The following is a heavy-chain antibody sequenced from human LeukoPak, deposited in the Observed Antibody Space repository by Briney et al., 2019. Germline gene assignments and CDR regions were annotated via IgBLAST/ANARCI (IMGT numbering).Heavy chain of an antibody. Sequence: GGSLRLSCAASVYTFSKAWMSWVRRAPGKGLEWVGRIKSKTDGGTTDYAARVKGRFTISRDDSKNTLYLQMNSLKTEDTAVYYCTTAAGIYYGMDVWGQGTTVTVSS. CDR2: IKSKTDGGTT. CDR3: TTAAGIYYGMDV. J-gene: IGHJ6*02. D-gene: IGHD6-13*01. CDR1: VYTFSKAW. V-gene: IGHV3-15*01.